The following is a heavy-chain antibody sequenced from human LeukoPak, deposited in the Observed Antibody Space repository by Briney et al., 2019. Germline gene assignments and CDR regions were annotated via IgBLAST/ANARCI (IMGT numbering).Heavy chain of an antibody. CDR2: INHSGST. CDR3: ARGKAGTTTDAPGLMDV. J-gene: IGHJ6*03. CDR1: GGSFSGYY. Sequence: SETLSLTCAVYGGSFSGYYWSWIRQPPGKGLEWIGEINHSGSTNYNPSLKSRVTISVDTSKNQFSLKLSSVTVADTAVYYCARGKAGTTTDAPGLMDVWGKGTTVTVSS. V-gene: IGHV4-34*01. D-gene: IGHD1-7*01.